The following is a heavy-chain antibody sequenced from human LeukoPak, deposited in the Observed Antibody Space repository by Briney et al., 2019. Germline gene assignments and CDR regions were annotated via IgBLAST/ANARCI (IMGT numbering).Heavy chain of an antibody. CDR3: ARVEGGGSWWSGYDAFDI. J-gene: IGHJ3*02. CDR2: IYYSGST. CDR1: GGSISSGDYY. D-gene: IGHD2-15*01. Sequence: PSQTLSLTCTVSGGSISSGDYYWSWIRQPPGKGLEWIGYIYYSGSTNYNPSLKSRVTISVDTSKNQFSLKLSSVTAADTAVYYCARVEGGGSWWSGYDAFDIWGQGTMVTVSS. V-gene: IGHV4-30-4*01.